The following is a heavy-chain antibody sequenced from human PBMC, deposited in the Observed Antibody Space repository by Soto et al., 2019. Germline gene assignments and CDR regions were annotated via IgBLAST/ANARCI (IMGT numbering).Heavy chain of an antibody. CDR2: TSYDGSNK. Sequence: QVQLVESGGGVVQPGTSLRLSCVGSGFTFRSYVIHWVRQAPGKGLEWVALTSYDGSNKYYDDSVKGRFTISRDNSRKTVDLQMDSLRLGDKALYYCARWGTTGGLDVWGQGTLVSVSS. CDR3: ARWGTTGGLDV. V-gene: IGHV3-30*19. CDR1: GFTFRSYV. J-gene: IGHJ4*02. D-gene: IGHD3-16*01.